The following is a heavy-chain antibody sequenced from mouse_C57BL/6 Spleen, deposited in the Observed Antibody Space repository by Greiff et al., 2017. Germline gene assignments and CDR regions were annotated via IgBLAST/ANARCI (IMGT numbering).Heavy chain of an antibody. CDR1: GFTFSSYA. CDR2: ISDGGSYT. V-gene: IGHV5-4*01. CDR3: ARDEDFSWFAY. Sequence: EVNVVESGGGLVKPGGSLKLSCAASGFTFSSYAMSWVRQTPEKKLEWVATISDGGSYTYYPANVKGRFTISRDNAKNNLYLQMSHLKSEDTAMYYCARDEDFSWFAYWGQGTLVTVSA. J-gene: IGHJ3*01.